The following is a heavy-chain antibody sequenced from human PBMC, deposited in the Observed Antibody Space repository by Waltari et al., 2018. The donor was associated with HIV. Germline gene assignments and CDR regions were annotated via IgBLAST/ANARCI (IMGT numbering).Heavy chain of an antibody. CDR1: GGTFSSYA. CDR3: ARLGRSRFLEWIPFDP. V-gene: IGHV1-69*12. Sequence: QVQLVQSGAEVKKPGSSVKVSYKASGGTFSSYAISWVRQAPGQGLEWMGGIIPISGTTNYAQKFQGRVTITADESTSTANMELNSLKSEDTAVYYCARLGRSRFLEWIPFDPWGQGTLVTVSS. CDR2: IIPISGTT. D-gene: IGHD3-3*01. J-gene: IGHJ5*02.